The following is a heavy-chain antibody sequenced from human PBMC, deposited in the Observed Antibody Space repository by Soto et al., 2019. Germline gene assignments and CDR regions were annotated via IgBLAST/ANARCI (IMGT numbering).Heavy chain of an antibody. CDR2: ISWKSASI. V-gene: IGHV3-9*01. CDR3: AKDMGGQWLAFDY. CDR1: GFTFDDYA. D-gene: IGHD6-19*01. Sequence: EVQLVESGGGLVQPGRSLRLSCAASGFTFDDYAMHWVRQAPGKGLEWVSSISWKSASIGYADSVKGRFTSSRDNAKNSLYLQMNSLRAEDTALYYCAKDMGGQWLAFDYWGQGTLVTVSS. J-gene: IGHJ4*02.